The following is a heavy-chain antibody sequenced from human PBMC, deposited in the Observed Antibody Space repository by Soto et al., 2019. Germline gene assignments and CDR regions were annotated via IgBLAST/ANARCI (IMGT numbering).Heavy chain of an antibody. V-gene: IGHV3-66*01. CDR2: IYSGGST. D-gene: IGHD3-10*01. CDR1: EFTVSDNY. Sequence: EVQLVESGGDLVQPGGSLRLSCAASEFTVSDNYMRWVRQAPGKGLEWVSAIYSGGSTYYADSVKGRFTISRDNSKNTLYLQMNNLRAEDTAVYYCARYGGSGSYCFYFEYWGQGTLVTVSS. J-gene: IGHJ4*02. CDR3: ARYGGSGSYCFYFEY.